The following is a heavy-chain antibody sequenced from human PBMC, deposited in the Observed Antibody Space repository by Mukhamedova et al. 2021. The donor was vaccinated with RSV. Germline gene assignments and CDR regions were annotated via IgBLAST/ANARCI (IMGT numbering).Heavy chain of an antibody. J-gene: IGHJ4*02. D-gene: IGHD6-19*01. CDR2: INRDGGNT. V-gene: IGHV3-43*02. CDR3: AKGRQWLIDY. Sequence: VRQAPGKGLEWVSLINRDGGNTYYADSVRGRITISRDNSKNSLYLQMNSLRTEDTALYYCAKGRQWLIDYWGQGTLVTVSS.